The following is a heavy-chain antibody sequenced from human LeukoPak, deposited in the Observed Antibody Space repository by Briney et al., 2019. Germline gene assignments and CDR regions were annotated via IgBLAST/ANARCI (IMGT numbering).Heavy chain of an antibody. D-gene: IGHD6-13*01. CDR2: IKSKTDGGTT. Sequence: GGSLRLSCAASGFTFSNAWMSWVRQAPGKGLEWVGRIKSKTDGGTTDYAAPVKGRFTISRDDSKNTLYLQMNSLKTEDTAVYYCTTAPHSSSWYVSDYWGQGTLVTVSS. CDR3: TTAPHSSSWYVSDY. CDR1: GFTFSNAW. V-gene: IGHV3-15*01. J-gene: IGHJ4*02.